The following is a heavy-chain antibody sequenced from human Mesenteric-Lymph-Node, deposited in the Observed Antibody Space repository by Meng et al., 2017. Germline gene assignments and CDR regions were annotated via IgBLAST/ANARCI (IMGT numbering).Heavy chain of an antibody. CDR1: GDSVSSNSAA. CDR3: ARESGRWFDP. J-gene: IGHJ5*02. Sequence: QVQVPSSGPGLLQPSQTLPSTCAISGDSVSSNSAAWNWIRQSPSRGLEWLGRTHFRSKWYSDYAESLQGRITIITDTSKNQFSLHLNSVTPDDTAVYFCARESGRWFDPWGQGNMVTVSS. V-gene: IGHV6-1*01. CDR2: THFRSKWYS. D-gene: IGHD3-3*01.